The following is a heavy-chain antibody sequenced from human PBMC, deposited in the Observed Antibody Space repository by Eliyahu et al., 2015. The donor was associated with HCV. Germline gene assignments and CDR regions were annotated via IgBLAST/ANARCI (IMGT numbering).Heavy chain of an antibody. CDR3: ARDSRVFEY. V-gene: IGHV4-59*01. CDR1: GGSITNNY. J-gene: IGHJ4*02. CDR2: VYYTGST. Sequence: QVQLQESGPGLVKPSETLSLTCTVSGGSITNNYWTWMRQPPGKGLEWIGXVYYTGSTQYNPALKSRVTISVDTSKNQFSLRLNSLTAADTAVYYCARDSRVFEYWGQGTLVTVSS.